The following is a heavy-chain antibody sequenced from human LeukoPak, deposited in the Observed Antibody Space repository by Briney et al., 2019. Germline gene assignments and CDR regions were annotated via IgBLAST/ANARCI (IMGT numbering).Heavy chain of an antibody. CDR2: INWNGGST. D-gene: IGHD5-24*01. V-gene: IGHV3-20*04. J-gene: IGHJ5*01. CDR1: GFTFDDYG. CDR3: AKDDNWLQFES. Sequence: GGSLRLSCAASGFTFDDYGMSWVRQAPGKGLEWVSGINWNGGSTGYADSVKGRFTISRDNSKNTLYLQMNSLRAEDTAVYYCAKDDNWLQFESWGQGTLVTVSS.